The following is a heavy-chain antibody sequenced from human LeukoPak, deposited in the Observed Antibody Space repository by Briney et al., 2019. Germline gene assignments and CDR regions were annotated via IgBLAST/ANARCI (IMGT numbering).Heavy chain of an antibody. CDR3: ARDWYYYDSSGYRGWACDI. V-gene: IGHV4-61*02. CDR2: IYTSGST. CDR1: GGSISSGSYY. D-gene: IGHD3-22*01. J-gene: IGHJ3*02. Sequence: SETLSLTCTVSGGSISSGSYYWSWIRQPAGKGLEWIGRIYTSGSTNYNPSLKTRVTISVDTSNSQFSLKLSSVTAADTAVYYCARDWYYYDSSGYRGWACDIWGQGTMVTVSS.